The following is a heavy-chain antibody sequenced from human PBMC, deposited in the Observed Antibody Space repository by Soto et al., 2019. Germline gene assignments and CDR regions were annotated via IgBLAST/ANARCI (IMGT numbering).Heavy chain of an antibody. D-gene: IGHD3-16*02. CDR1: GFTFSNYA. J-gene: IGHJ4*02. CDR2: ISGSGGST. Sequence: GGSLRLSCAASGFTFSNYAMNWVRQAPGKGLEWVSLISGSGGSTYYADSVKGRFTISRDNSKNTLYLQMNSLRAEDTAVYYCAKDRMITFGGVIDQATFDYWVQGTLVTVSS. V-gene: IGHV3-23*01. CDR3: AKDRMITFGGVIDQATFDY.